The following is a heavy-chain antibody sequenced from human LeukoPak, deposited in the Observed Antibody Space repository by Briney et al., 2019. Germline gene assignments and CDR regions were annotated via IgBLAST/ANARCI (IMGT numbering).Heavy chain of an antibody. Sequence: PGASLRLSCAASEFTFSSYAMSWVRQAPGKGLEWVSAISGSGGSTYYADSVKGRFTISRDNSKNTLYLQMNSLRAEDTAVYYCATPPSYYYDSSGYYKHTDYWGQGTLVTVSS. J-gene: IGHJ4*02. CDR3: ATPPSYYYDSSGYYKHTDY. CDR2: ISGSGGST. CDR1: EFTFSSYA. V-gene: IGHV3-23*01. D-gene: IGHD3-22*01.